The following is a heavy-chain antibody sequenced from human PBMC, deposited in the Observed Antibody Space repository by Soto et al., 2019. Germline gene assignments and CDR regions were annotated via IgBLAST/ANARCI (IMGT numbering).Heavy chain of an antibody. D-gene: IGHD3-16*02. CDR2: ISGSGGST. Sequence: GGSLRLSCAASGFTFSSYAMSWVRQAPGKGLEWVSAISGSGGSTYYADSVKGRFTISRDNSKNTLYLQMNSLRAEDTAVYYCAKTLHLGELSATTDAFDIWGQGTMVTVSS. J-gene: IGHJ3*02. CDR3: AKTLHLGELSATTDAFDI. CDR1: GFTFSSYA. V-gene: IGHV3-23*01.